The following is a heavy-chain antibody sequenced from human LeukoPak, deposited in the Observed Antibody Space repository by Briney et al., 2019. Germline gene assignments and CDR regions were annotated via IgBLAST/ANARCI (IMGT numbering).Heavy chain of an antibody. J-gene: IGHJ2*01. V-gene: IGHV4-59*12. CDR1: GGSISSYY. Sequence: SETLSLTCTVSGGSISSYYWSWIRQAPGKGLEWIGYIYYSGSTYYNPSLKSRVTISVDTSKNHFSLRLTSVTAADTAVYYCARELVAADYWYFDLWGRGTLVTVSS. D-gene: IGHD6-25*01. CDR3: ARELVAADYWYFDL. CDR2: IYYSGST.